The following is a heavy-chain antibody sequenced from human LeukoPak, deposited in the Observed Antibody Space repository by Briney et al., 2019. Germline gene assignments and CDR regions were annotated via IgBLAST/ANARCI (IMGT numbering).Heavy chain of an antibody. J-gene: IGHJ5*02. D-gene: IGHD6-19*01. CDR2: INPNSGGT. CDR1: GYTFTGYY. Sequence: ASVKVSCKASGYTFTGYYMHWVRQAPGQGLEWMGWINPNSGGTNYAQKFQGRVTMTRGTSISTAYMELSRLRSDDTAVYYCASGPNSPIAVAGPDNWFDPWGQGTLVTVSS. CDR3: ASGPNSPIAVAGPDNWFDP. V-gene: IGHV1-2*02.